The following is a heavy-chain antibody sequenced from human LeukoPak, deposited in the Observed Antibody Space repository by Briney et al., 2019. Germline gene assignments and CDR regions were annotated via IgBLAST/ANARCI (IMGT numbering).Heavy chain of an antibody. Sequence: GGSLRLSCTVSGFTVSSNSMSWVRQAPGKGLEWVSFIYSGTIHYSDSVKGRFTISRDNSKNTLYLQMNSLRAEDTAVYYCARRAGAYSHPYDYWGKGTLVTVFS. V-gene: IGHV3-53*01. CDR2: IYSGTI. D-gene: IGHD4/OR15-4a*01. J-gene: IGHJ4*02. CDR1: GFTVSSNS. CDR3: ARRAGAYSHPYDY.